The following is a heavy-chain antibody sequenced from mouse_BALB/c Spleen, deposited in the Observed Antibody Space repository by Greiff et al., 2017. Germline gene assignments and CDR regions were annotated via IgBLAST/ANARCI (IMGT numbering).Heavy chain of an antibody. Sequence: EVQVVESGPGLVKPSQSLSLTCSVTGYSITSGYYWNWIRQFPGNKLEWMGYISYDGSNNYNPSLKNRISITRDTSKNQFFLKLNSVTTEDTATYYCAREGIYYGYVRDYWGQGTSVTVSS. CDR3: AREGIYYGYVRDY. J-gene: IGHJ4*01. CDR1: GYSITSGYY. V-gene: IGHV3-6*02. CDR2: ISYDGSN. D-gene: IGHD2-2*01.